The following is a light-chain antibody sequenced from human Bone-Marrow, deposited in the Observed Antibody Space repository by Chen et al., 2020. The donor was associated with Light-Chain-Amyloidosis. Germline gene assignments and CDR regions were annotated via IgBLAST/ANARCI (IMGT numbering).Light chain of an antibody. CDR1: QSILYSSNNMNY. CDR3: QQYYDTPYT. Sequence: DIVMTQSPDSLAVSLGARATINCKSSQSILYSSNNMNYLAWYQQKPGQPPKLLIYWASTRYSGVPDRFSGSGSGTDFTLTISSLQAGDVATYYCQQYYDTPYTFGQGTELEIK. V-gene: IGKV4-1*01. J-gene: IGKJ2*01. CDR2: WAS.